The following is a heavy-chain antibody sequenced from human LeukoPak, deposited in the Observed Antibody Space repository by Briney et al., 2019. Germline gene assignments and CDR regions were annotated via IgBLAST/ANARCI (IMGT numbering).Heavy chain of an antibody. Sequence: GGSLRLSCAASGLTFSSYRFDWVRQAPGKGLEWVSTISSDSSHIYYADSVKGRFTISRDNAKNSLYLQMNSLRAEDTAVYYCARDLWEDYGDYRFDYWGQGTLVTVSS. D-gene: IGHD4-17*01. J-gene: IGHJ4*02. V-gene: IGHV3-21*01. CDR2: ISSDSSHI. CDR1: GLTFSSYR. CDR3: ARDLWEDYGDYRFDY.